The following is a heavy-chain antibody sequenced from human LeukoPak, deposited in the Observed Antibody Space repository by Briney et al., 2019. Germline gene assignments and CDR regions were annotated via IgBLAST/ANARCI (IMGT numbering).Heavy chain of an antibody. D-gene: IGHD7-27*01. J-gene: IGHJ4*02. CDR1: GDSVSSNSAA. Sequence: SQTLSLTCAISGDSVSSNSAAWNWIRRSPSRGLEWLGRTYYRSKWYNDYAVSVKSRITINPDTSKNQFSLQLNSVTPEDTAVYYCARGFKLGYPWSFDYWGQGTLVTVSS. CDR3: ARGFKLGYPWSFDY. CDR2: TYYRSKWYN. V-gene: IGHV6-1*01.